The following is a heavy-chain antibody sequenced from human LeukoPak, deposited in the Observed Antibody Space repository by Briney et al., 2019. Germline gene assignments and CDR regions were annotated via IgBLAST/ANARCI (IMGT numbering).Heavy chain of an antibody. Sequence: PSETLSLTCTVSGGSISSYYWSWIRQPPGKGLEWIGSIYYSGSTYYNPSLKSRVTISVDTSKNQFSLKLSSVTAADTAVYYCARQSIAAAGHYFDYWGQGTLVTVSS. CDR1: GGSISSYY. V-gene: IGHV4-39*01. CDR3: ARQSIAAAGHYFDY. D-gene: IGHD6-13*01. CDR2: IYYSGST. J-gene: IGHJ4*02.